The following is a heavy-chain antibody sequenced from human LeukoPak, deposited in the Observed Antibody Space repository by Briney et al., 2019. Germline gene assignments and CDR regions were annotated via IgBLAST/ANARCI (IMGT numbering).Heavy chain of an antibody. V-gene: IGHV3-72*01. CDR2: TRTKAKDYTT. D-gene: IGHD4-17*01. J-gene: IGHJ6*02. CDR3: ARGPTVTFNYHYGMDV. CDR1: GFTFSDHY. Sequence: PGGSLRLSYATSGFTFSDHYMDWVRQAPGKGLEWVARTRTKAKDYTTEYAASVKGRFTVSRDESMHSLYLQMNSLKTEDTAVYYCARGPTVTFNYHYGMDVWGQGTMVTVSS.